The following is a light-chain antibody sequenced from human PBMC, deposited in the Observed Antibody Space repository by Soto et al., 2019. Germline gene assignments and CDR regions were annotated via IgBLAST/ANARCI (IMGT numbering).Light chain of an antibody. CDR2: EDN. J-gene: IGLJ3*02. Sequence: NFMLTQPHSVSESPGKTVTISCTRSSGSIASNYVQRYQQRPGSSPTTVIYEDNQRPSGVPDRFSGSIDSSSNSASLTISGLKTEDEADYYCQSYDSSIPWVFGGGTKLTVL. CDR3: QSYDSSIPWV. CDR1: SGSIASNY. V-gene: IGLV6-57*01.